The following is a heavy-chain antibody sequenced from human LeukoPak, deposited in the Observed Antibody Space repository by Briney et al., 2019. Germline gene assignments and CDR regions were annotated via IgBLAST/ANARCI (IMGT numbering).Heavy chain of an antibody. V-gene: IGHV3-64*01. CDR3: ARGTSSWYAGYNWFDP. CDR1: GFTFSSYW. J-gene: IGHJ5*02. D-gene: IGHD6-13*01. CDR2: ISSNGGST. Sequence: GGSLRLSCAASGFTFSSYWMSWVRQAPGKGLEYVSAISSNGGSTYYANSVKGRFTISRDNSKNTLYLQMGSLRAEDMAVYYCARGTSSWYAGYNWFDPWGQGTLVTVSS.